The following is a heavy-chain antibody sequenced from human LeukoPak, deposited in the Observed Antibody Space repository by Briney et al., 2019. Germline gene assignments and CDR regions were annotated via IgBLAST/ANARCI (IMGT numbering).Heavy chain of an antibody. V-gene: IGHV4-34*01. CDR2: INHSGST. CDR3: ARGPDCTSTSCAADY. CDR1: GGSFSGYY. J-gene: IGHJ4*02. Sequence: SETLSLTCAVYGGSFSGYYWYWIRQPPGKGLEWMGEINHSGSTNYNPSLKSRVTISVDTSKNQFSLNLSSVTAADTAVYYCARGPDCTSTSCAADYWGQGTLVTVSS. D-gene: IGHD2-2*01.